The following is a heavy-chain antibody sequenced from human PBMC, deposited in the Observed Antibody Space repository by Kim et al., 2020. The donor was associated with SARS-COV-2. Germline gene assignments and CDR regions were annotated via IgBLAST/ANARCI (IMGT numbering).Heavy chain of an antibody. CDR2: ISSSGSTI. J-gene: IGHJ4*02. Sequence: GGSLRLSCAASGFTFSSYEMNWVRQAPGKGLEWVSYISSSGSTIYYADSVKGRFTISRDNAKNSLYLQMNSLRAEDTAVYYCARVGSETYGSGSYDYWGQGTLVTVSS. V-gene: IGHV3-48*03. D-gene: IGHD3-10*01. CDR3: ARVGSETYGSGSYDY. CDR1: GFTFSSYE.